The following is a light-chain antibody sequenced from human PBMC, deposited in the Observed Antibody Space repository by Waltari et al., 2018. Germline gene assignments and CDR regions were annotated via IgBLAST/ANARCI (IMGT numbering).Light chain of an antibody. CDR1: SSNIGSNI. V-gene: IGLV1-44*01. CDR3: AAWDDSLHGPV. CDR2: NNS. J-gene: IGLJ3*02. Sequence: QSVLTQPPSASGTPGQRVTISCSGSSSNIGSNIVNWYQQFPGTAPKLLLFNNSHRAAGVPDRFSGSKSGTSASLAISGLQSEDEAHYYCAAWDDSLHGPVFGGGTKLTVL.